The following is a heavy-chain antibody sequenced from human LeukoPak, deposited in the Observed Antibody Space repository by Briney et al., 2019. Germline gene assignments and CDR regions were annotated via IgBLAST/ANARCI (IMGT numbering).Heavy chain of an antibody. CDR2: ISDSGGST. D-gene: IGHD3-22*01. CDR3: AKDLGDSIFLDAFDI. Sequence: GGSLRLSCAASGFTFSSYAMRWVRQAPGKGLEWVSAISDSGGSTYYADSVKGRFTISRDNSKNTLYLQMNSLRAEDTAAYYCAKDLGDSIFLDAFDIWGQGTMVTVSS. V-gene: IGHV3-23*01. J-gene: IGHJ3*02. CDR1: GFTFSSYA.